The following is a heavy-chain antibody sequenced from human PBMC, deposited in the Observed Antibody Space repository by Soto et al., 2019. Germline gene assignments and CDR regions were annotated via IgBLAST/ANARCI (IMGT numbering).Heavy chain of an antibody. CDR2: IYYSGST. D-gene: IGHD2-15*01. V-gene: IGHV4-39*01. J-gene: IGHJ4*02. CDR3: ARGDIVVVVAATRHRHFDY. Sequence: SETLSLTCTVSGGSISSSSYYWGWIRQPPGKGLEWIGSIYYSGSTYYNPSLKSRVTISVDTSKNQFSLKLSSVTAADTAVYYCARGDIVVVVAATRHRHFDYWGQGTLVTVS. CDR1: GGSISSSSYY.